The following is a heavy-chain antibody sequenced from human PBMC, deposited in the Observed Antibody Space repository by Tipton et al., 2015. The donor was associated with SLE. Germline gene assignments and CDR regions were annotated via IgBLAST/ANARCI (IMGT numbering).Heavy chain of an antibody. Sequence: GLVKPSETLSLTCAVYGGSFSGYYWSWIRQPPGKGLEWIGEINDSGSTNYNPSLKSRVTISVDTSKNQFSLKLSSVTAADTAVYYCARDPNYGSGSYYDYWGQGTLVTVSS. J-gene: IGHJ4*02. D-gene: IGHD3-10*01. CDR1: GGSFSGYY. CDR2: INDSGST. CDR3: ARDPNYGSGSYYDY. V-gene: IGHV4-34*01.